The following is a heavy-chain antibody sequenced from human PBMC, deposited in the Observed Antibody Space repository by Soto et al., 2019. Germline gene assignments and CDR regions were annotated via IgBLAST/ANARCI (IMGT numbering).Heavy chain of an antibody. Sequence: EVQLVESGGGLVQPGGSLRLSCAASGFTFSSSWMRWVRQAPGKGLVWVSRITGDGGTADYADSVKGRFTISRDNAKNTLYLQMHRLRGEDTAVYYCGSIGDPPFDCWGQGTLVTVSS. CDR1: GFTFSSSW. D-gene: IGHD3-3*01. V-gene: IGHV3-74*01. CDR3: GSIGDPPFDC. J-gene: IGHJ4*02. CDR2: ITGDGGTA.